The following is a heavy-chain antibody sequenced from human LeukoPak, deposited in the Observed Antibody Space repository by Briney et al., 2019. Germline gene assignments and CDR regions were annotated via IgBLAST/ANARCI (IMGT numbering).Heavy chain of an antibody. V-gene: IGHV4-59*12. J-gene: IGHJ4*02. CDR3: ERGLDRVRSIAARPTTYYFDY. Sequence: PAETLSLTCAVYGGSFSGYYWSWIRQPPGKGLEWIGYIYYSGSTNYNPSFKSRVTISVDTSKNQFSLKLSSVTAADTAVYYCERGLDRVRSIAARPTTYYFDYWGQGTLVTVSS. CDR2: IYYSGST. D-gene: IGHD6-6*01. CDR1: GGSFSGYY.